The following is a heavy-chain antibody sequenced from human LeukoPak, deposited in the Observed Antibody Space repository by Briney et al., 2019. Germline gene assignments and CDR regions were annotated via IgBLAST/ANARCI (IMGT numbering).Heavy chain of an antibody. J-gene: IGHJ4*02. CDR2: ISSSGSTI. Sequence: PGGSLRPSCAASGFTFSSYEMNWVRQAPGKGLEWVSYISSSGSTIYYADSVKGRFTISRDNAKNSLYLQMNSLRAEDTAVYYWASGGSSSWLHYYFDYWGQGALVTVSS. CDR3: ASGGSSSWLHYYFDY. V-gene: IGHV3-48*03. CDR1: GFTFSSYE. D-gene: IGHD6-13*01.